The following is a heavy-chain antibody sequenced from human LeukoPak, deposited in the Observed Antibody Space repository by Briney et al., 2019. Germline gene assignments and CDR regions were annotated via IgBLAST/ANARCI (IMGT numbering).Heavy chain of an antibody. V-gene: IGHV4-34*01. J-gene: IGHJ4*02. CDR3: ARGLPEPPFDY. Sequence: SETLSLTCAVYGGSFSGYYWSWIRQPPGKGLEWIGEINHGGSTNYNPSLKSRVTISVDTSKNQFSLKLSSVTAADTAVYYCARGLPEPPFDYWGQGTLVTVSS. CDR2: INHGGST. D-gene: IGHD1-14*01. CDR1: GGSFSGYY.